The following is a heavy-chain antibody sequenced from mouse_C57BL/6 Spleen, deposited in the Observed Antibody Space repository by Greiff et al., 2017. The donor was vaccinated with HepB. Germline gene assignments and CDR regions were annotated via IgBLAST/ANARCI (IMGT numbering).Heavy chain of an antibody. CDR1: GYTFTDYY. Sequence: VQLQQSGPELVKPGASVKISCKASGYTFTDYYMNWVKQSHGKSLEWIGDINPNNGGTSYNQKFKGKATLTVDKSSSTAYMELRSLTSEDSAVYYCASHYTVDYWGQGTTLTVSS. CDR2: INPNNGGT. V-gene: IGHV1-26*01. D-gene: IGHD2-12*01. J-gene: IGHJ2*01. CDR3: ASHYTVDY.